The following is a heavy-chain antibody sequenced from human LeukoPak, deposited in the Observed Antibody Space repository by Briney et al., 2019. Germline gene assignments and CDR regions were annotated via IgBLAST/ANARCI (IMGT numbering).Heavy chain of an antibody. CDR2: ISYDGSNK. CDR3: ARDPGGWYTAFDY. D-gene: IGHD6-19*01. CDR1: GFTFSSYA. Sequence: GGSLRLSCVASGFTFSSYAMHWVRQAPGKGLEWVAVISYDGSNKYYADSVKGRFTISRDNSKNTLYLQMNSLRAEDTAVYYCARDPGGWYTAFDYWGQGTLVTVSS. V-gene: IGHV3-30-3*01. J-gene: IGHJ4*02.